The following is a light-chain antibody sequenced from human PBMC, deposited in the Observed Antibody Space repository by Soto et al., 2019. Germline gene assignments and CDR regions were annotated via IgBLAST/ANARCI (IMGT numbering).Light chain of an antibody. CDR3: QQRSN. Sequence: VLTQSPATLSLSPGERATLSCRASQSVSSYLAWYQQKPGQAPRLLIYDASNRATGIPARFSGSGSGTDFTLTISSLEPEDFAVYYCQQRSNFGQGTRLEIK. CDR2: DAS. V-gene: IGKV3-11*01. CDR1: QSVSSY. J-gene: IGKJ5*01.